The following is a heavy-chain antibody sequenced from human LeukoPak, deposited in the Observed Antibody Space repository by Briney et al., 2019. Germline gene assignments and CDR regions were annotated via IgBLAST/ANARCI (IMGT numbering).Heavy chain of an antibody. Sequence: GSMRLSCAASGFTFSSYAMSWVRQAPGKGLEWIGRIYTSGSTNYNPSLKSRVTISVDTSKNQFSLKLSSVTAADTAVYYCARSRTQAPLWFGYDAFDIWGQGTMVTVSS. V-gene: IGHV4-4*07. D-gene: IGHD3-10*01. CDR1: GFTFSSYA. J-gene: IGHJ3*02. CDR3: ARSRTQAPLWFGYDAFDI. CDR2: IYTSGST.